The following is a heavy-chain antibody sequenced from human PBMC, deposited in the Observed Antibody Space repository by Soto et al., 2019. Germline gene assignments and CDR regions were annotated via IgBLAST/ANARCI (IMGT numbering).Heavy chain of an antibody. CDR1: GGTFSSYA. D-gene: IGHD4-17*01. CDR3: ARDPVYGDYDNWFDP. CDR2: IIPIFGTA. V-gene: IGHV1-69*06. Sequence: QVQLVQSGAEVKKPGSSVKVSCKASGGTFSSYAISWVRQAPGQGLEWMGGIIPIFGTANYAQKFQGRVTITADKSTSTAYMELSSLRSEDTAMYYCARDPVYGDYDNWFDPWGQGTLVTVSS. J-gene: IGHJ5*02.